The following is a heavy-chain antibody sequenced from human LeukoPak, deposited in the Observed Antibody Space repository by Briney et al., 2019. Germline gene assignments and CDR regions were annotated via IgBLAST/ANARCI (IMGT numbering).Heavy chain of an antibody. CDR3: ARDMAQWLDQPPYYYYYYMDV. V-gene: IGHV4-4*07. D-gene: IGHD6-19*01. J-gene: IGHJ6*03. CDR2: IYTSGST. CDR1: GGSISSYY. Sequence: SETLSLTCTVSGGSISSYYWSWIRQPAGKGLEWIGRIYTSGSTNYNPSLKSRVTMSVDTSKNQFSLKLSSVTAADTAVYYCARDMAQWLDQPPYYYYYYMDVWGKGTTVTISS.